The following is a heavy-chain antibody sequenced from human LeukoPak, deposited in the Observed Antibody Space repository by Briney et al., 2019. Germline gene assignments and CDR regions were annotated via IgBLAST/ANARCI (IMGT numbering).Heavy chain of an antibody. CDR2: IIPILGTA. D-gene: IGHD6-6*01. CDR1: RGTLSSYA. Sequence: ASVKVSCMASRGTLSSYAISGVGQAPGQGGEWMGGIIPILGTANYAQKLQGRDTITPDESTSTAYMELSSVRSEGTAVYYCVRGITRSSSSWYFDYWGQGTLVTVS. CDR3: VRGITRSSSSWYFDY. J-gene: IGHJ4*02. V-gene: IGHV1-69*13.